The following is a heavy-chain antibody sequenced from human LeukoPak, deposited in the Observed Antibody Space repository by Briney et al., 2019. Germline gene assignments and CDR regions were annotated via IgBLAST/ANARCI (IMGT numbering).Heavy chain of an antibody. Sequence: PGGSLRLSCTASGFSFSEHWMHWARQLPGKGLVWVSRISPTGSTTSYADSVKGRFTVSRDNAKNTLYLQMNNLRAEDTAVYYCARGPNSNWSGLDFWGQGTLLTVSS. D-gene: IGHD6-6*01. V-gene: IGHV3-74*01. CDR3: ARGPNSNWSGLDF. CDR2: ISPTGSTT. CDR1: GFSFSEHW. J-gene: IGHJ4*02.